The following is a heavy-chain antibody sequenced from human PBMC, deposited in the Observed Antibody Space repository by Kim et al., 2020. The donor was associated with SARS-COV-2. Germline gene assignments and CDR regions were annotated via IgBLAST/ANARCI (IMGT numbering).Heavy chain of an antibody. Sequence: PTLQSRVTKSVDKSKNQFSLKRSSVTAADTAVYYCARASGYGSGGYYFDYWGQGTLVTVSS. CDR3: ARASGYGSGGYYFDY. J-gene: IGHJ4*02. V-gene: IGHV4-4*02. D-gene: IGHD3-10*01.